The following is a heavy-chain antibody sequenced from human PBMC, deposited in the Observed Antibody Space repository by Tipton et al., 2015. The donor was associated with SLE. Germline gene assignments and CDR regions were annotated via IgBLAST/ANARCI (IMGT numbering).Heavy chain of an antibody. CDR3: AGGWVVGATLFDY. D-gene: IGHD1-26*01. J-gene: IGHJ4*02. Sequence: GSLRLSCAASGFTFSSYEMNWVRQAPGKGLEWVSYISSSGSTIYYADSVKGRFTISRDNAKNSLYLQMNSLRAEDTAVYYCAGGWVVGATLFDYWGQGTLVTVSS. CDR2: ISSSGSTI. CDR1: GFTFSSYE. V-gene: IGHV3-48*03.